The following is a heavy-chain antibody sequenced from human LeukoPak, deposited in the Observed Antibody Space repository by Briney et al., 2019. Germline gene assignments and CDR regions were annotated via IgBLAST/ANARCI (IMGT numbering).Heavy chain of an antibody. CDR3: VRAGYRDAYNL. V-gene: IGHV3-74*01. D-gene: IGHD5-24*01. Sequence: GGSLRLSCAASGFTFSTYWMDWVRQAPGKGLVWVSRINSDGSSTRYADSVKGRFTISRDNAKNTLSLQMSSLRAEDTAVYYCVRAGYRDAYNLWGQGTLVTGSS. CDR2: INSDGSST. J-gene: IGHJ4*02. CDR1: GFTFSTYW.